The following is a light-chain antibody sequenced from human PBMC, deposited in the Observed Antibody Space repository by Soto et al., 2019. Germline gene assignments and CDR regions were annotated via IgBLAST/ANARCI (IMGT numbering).Light chain of an antibody. J-gene: IGLJ2*01. CDR3: AAWDDSLNGVL. CDR1: SSNIGSHA. Sequence: QSVLTQPPSASGTPGQRVTISCSGSSSNIGSHAVNWYQHLPRTAPKLLLYNNNQRPSGVPDRFSGSRSGTSASLAISGLQSEDEASYYCAAWDDSLNGVLFGGGTKSPS. CDR2: NNN. V-gene: IGLV1-44*01.